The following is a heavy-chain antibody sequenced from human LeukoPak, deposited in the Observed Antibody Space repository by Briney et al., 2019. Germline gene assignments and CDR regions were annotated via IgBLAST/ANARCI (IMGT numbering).Heavy chain of an antibody. CDR1: GFTFSSYA. D-gene: IGHD3-9*01. V-gene: IGHV3-23*01. J-gene: IGHJ5*02. CDR2: ISGSGGST. CDR3: AACGMDYDILTGDFNYNWFDP. Sequence: TGGSLRLSCAASGFTFSSYAMSCVRQAPGKGLEWVSAISGSGGSTYYADSVKGRFTISRDNSKNTLYLQMNSLRAEDTAVYYCAACGMDYDILTGDFNYNWFDPWGQGTLVTVSS.